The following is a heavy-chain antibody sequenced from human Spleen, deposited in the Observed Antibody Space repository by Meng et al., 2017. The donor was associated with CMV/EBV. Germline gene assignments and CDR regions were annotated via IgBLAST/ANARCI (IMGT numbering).Heavy chain of an antibody. J-gene: IGHJ4*02. V-gene: IGHV1-2*06. CDR2: INPNLGDT. CDR1: GYTFTGYY. CDR3: ARLSDSSSDV. Sequence: ASVKVSCKASGYTFTGYYIHWVREAPGQGLEWMGRINPNLGDTNYAQKFQGRVTMTRDTSISTAYMELSRLRSDDTAVYYCARLSDSSSDVWGQGNLVTVSS. D-gene: IGHD6-6*01.